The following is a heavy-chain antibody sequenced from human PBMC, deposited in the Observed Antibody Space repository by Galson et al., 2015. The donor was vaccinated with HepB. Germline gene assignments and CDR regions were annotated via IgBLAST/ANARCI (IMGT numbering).Heavy chain of an antibody. Sequence: SCKASGGTFSSRTISWVRQAPGQGLEWMGGIIPIFGSGNYAQKFQGRVTLTADESTSTIYMELRSLRSEDTAIYYCARQYDTSGYYTYWGQGTLVTVSS. CDR1: GGTFSSRT. CDR3: ARQYDTSGYYTY. J-gene: IGHJ4*02. V-gene: IGHV1-69*01. D-gene: IGHD3-22*01. CDR2: IIPIFGSG.